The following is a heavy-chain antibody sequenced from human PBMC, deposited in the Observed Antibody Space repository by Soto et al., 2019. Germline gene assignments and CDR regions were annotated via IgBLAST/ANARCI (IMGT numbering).Heavy chain of an antibody. CDR3: ARHEAPLGWYFDY. CDR1: GGSISSSSYY. J-gene: IGHJ4*02. V-gene: IGHV4-39*01. CDR2: IYYSGST. Sequence: QLQLQESGPGLVKPSETLSLTCTVSGGSISSSSYYWGWIRQPPGKGLEGIGSIYYSGSTYYNPSLNSRVXXTXDXXESQFSLTLSSATAADTAVYDCARHEAPLGWYFDYWGQGTLVTVSS. D-gene: IGHD6-19*01.